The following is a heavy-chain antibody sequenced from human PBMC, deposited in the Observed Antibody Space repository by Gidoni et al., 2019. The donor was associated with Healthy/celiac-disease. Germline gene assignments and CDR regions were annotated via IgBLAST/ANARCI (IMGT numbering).Heavy chain of an antibody. CDR1: GFTFSRSS. V-gene: IGHV3-21*01. CDR2: ISSSSSYI. D-gene: IGHD3-3*01. Sequence: EVQLVESGGGLVKPGGSLRLSCAASGFTFSRSSMNWVRQAPGKGLEWVSSISSSSSYIYYADSVKGRFTISRDNAKNSLYLQMNSPRAEDTAVYYCARDDRITIFGVVITIFFDYWGQGTLVTVSS. J-gene: IGHJ4*02. CDR3: ARDDRITIFGVVITIFFDY.